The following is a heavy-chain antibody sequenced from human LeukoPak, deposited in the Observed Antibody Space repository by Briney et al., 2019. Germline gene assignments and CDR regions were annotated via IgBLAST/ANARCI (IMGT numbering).Heavy chain of an antibody. V-gene: IGHV1-18*01. Sequence: ASVTVSFTASGYTFTSYGISWVRQAPGQGLEWMGWISAYNGNTNYSQKLQGRVTMTTDTSTSTAYMELRSLRSDDTAVYYCARAAPAHYYDSSGYYRTPYYYGMDVWGQGTTVTVSS. D-gene: IGHD3-22*01. CDR2: ISAYNGNT. CDR3: ARAAPAHYYDSSGYYRTPYYYGMDV. J-gene: IGHJ6*02. CDR1: GYTFTSYG.